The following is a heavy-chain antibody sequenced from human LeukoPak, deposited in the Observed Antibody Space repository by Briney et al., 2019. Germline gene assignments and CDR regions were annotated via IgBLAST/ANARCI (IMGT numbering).Heavy chain of an antibody. J-gene: IGHJ5*02. Sequence: GGSLKLSCAASGFSFSGSTMHWVRQAPGKGLEWVGNITSKRNNYATVYAASVDGRFTISRDDSKNTAYLQMNSLKTEDTAVYRCTRLGGGSPDLILVPGGNKLKWFDPWGQGTLVTVSS. CDR2: ITSKRNNYAT. CDR1: GFSFSGST. D-gene: IGHD2-2*01. V-gene: IGHV3-73*01. CDR3: TRLGGGSPDLILVPGGNKLKWFDP.